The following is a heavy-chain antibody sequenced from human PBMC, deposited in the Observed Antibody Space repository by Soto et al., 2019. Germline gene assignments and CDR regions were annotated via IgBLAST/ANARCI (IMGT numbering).Heavy chain of an antibody. Sequence: ASVKVSCKASGYTFTNYDINWVRQATGQGLEWMAWMNPKSGRTGYAQKFQGRVTMTWDTSISTAYLELSSLRSDDTGVYYCARERGWIWAPFDNWGQGTLVTVSS. D-gene: IGHD2-2*03. CDR3: ARERGWIWAPFDN. CDR1: GYTFTNYD. V-gene: IGHV1-8*01. CDR2: MNPKSGRT. J-gene: IGHJ4*02.